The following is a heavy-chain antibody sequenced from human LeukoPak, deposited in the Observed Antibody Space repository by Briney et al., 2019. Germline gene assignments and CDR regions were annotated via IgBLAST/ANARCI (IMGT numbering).Heavy chain of an antibody. J-gene: IGHJ5*02. Sequence: PSETLSLTCTVSGGSISSGDYSWSWIRQPPGKGLEWIGYIYYSGSTYYNPSLKSRVTISVDTSKNQFSLKLSSVTAADTAVYYCARDRGLYCSSTSCSANWFDPWGQGTLVTVSS. CDR1: GGSISSGDYS. V-gene: IGHV4-30-4*01. CDR2: IYYSGST. CDR3: ARDRGLYCSSTSCSANWFDP. D-gene: IGHD2-2*01.